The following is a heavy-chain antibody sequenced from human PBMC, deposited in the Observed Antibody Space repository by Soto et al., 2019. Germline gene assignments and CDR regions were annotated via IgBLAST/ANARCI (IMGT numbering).Heavy chain of an antibody. Sequence: VGSLRLSCAASGFTFFSFTINWVRQAPGKGLEWVSTISSNSAYIYYTDALRGRFTISRDNAKNSLHLQMNGLRAEDTAVYYCTRYASRDSSARGWFDPWGPGTLVTVSS. J-gene: IGHJ5*02. D-gene: IGHD6-13*01. CDR1: GFTFFSFT. CDR2: ISSNSAYI. CDR3: TRYASRDSSARGWFDP. V-gene: IGHV3-21*01.